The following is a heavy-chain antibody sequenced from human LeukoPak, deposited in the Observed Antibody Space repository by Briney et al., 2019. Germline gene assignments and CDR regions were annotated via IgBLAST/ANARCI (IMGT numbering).Heavy chain of an antibody. CDR2: ISYDGSNK. CDR1: GFTFSSYG. J-gene: IGHJ4*02. D-gene: IGHD4-17*01. Sequence: GGSLRLSCAASGFTFSSYGMHWVRQAPAKGLEWVAIISYDGSNKYYADSVKDRFTISRDNSKNTLYLQMNSLRAGDTAVYYCAKSTTVTQRGYFDYWGQGTLVTVSS. V-gene: IGHV3-30*18. CDR3: AKSTTVTQRGYFDY.